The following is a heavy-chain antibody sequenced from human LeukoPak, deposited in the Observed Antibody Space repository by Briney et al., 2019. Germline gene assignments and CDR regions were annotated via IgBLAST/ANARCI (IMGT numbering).Heavy chain of an antibody. CDR1: GFPFSSYN. CDR2: IYSGGST. V-gene: IGHV3-53*01. J-gene: IGHJ3*02. Sequence: GGSLRLSCAASGFPFSSYNMNWVRQAPGKGLEWVSVIYSGGSTYYADSVKGRFTISRDNSKNTLYLQMNSLRAEDTAVYYCARGSDYVWGSYRLRGAFDIWGQGTMVTVSS. D-gene: IGHD3-16*02. CDR3: ARGSDYVWGSYRLRGAFDI.